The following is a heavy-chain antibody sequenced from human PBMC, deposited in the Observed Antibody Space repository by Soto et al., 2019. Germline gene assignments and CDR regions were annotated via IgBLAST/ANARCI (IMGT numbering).Heavy chain of an antibody. CDR3: AKDIHYDSSDLGVFDY. J-gene: IGHJ4*02. CDR2: ISGSGGST. V-gene: IGHV3-23*01. D-gene: IGHD3-22*01. CDR1: GFTFSSYA. Sequence: EVQLLESGGGLVQPGGSLRRSCAASGFTFSSYAMSWVRQAPGKGLEWVSAISGSGGSTYYADSVKGRFTISRDNSKNTPYLQMSSLRAEDTAVYYCAKDIHYDSSDLGVFDYWGQGTLVTVSS.